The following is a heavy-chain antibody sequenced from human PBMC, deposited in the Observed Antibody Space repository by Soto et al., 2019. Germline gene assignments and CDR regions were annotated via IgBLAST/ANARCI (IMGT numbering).Heavy chain of an antibody. Sequence: ASVKVSCKASGYTFTSYCISWVRQAPGQGLEWMGWISAYNGNTNYAQKLQGRVTMTTDTSTSTAYMELRSLRSDDTAVYYCARDSIFGTTRYYYGMDVWGQGTTVTVSS. CDR2: ISAYNGNT. D-gene: IGHD3-3*01. CDR1: GYTFTSYC. V-gene: IGHV1-18*01. J-gene: IGHJ6*02. CDR3: ARDSIFGTTRYYYGMDV.